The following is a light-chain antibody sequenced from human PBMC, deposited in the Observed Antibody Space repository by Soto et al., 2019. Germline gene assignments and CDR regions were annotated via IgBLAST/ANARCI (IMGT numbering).Light chain of an antibody. V-gene: IGLV2-14*01. CDR1: ASDIGNYNY. Sequence: QSVMTQPASVSWSPGHSITISCTGTASDIGNYNYVSWYQLHPGKAPKLLIYGVSNRPSGVSNRFSGSKSGNAASLTISGLQAEDEADYYCSSYTAYTNLWVFGGGTKVTXL. J-gene: IGLJ3*02. CDR3: SSYTAYTNLWV. CDR2: GVS.